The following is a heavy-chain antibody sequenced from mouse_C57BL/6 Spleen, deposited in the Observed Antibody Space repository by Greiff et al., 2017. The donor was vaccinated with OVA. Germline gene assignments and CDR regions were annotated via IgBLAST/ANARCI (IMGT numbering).Heavy chain of an antibody. V-gene: IGHV5-6*01. CDR1: GFTFSSYG. J-gene: IGHJ4*01. Sequence: EVMLVESGGDLVKPGGSLKLSCAASGFTFSSYGMSWVRQTPDKRLEWVATISSGGSYTYYPDSVKGRFTISRDNAKNTLYLQMSSLKSEDTAMYYCARGGLRNAMDYWGQGTSVTVSS. CDR2: ISSGGSYT. CDR3: ARGGLRNAMDY.